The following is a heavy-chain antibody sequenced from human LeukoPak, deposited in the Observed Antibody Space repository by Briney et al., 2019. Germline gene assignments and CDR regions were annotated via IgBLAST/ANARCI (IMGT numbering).Heavy chain of an antibody. D-gene: IGHD6-13*01. CDR1: GFTFSSYW. CDR2: INSDGSST. J-gene: IGHJ4*02. CDR3: ARKAAGLTFDY. V-gene: IGHV3-74*01. Sequence: GGSLRLSCAASGFTFSSYWMHCVRQAPGKGLVWVSRINSDGSSTNYAVSVNGRFTISRGNAENTLYLQMNSLRAEDTAVYYCARKAAGLTFDYWGQGTLVTVSS.